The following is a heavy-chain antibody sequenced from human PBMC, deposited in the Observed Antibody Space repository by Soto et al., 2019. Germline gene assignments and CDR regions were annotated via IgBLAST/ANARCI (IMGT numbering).Heavy chain of an antibody. V-gene: IGHV1-69*13. D-gene: IGHD5-18*01. CDR2: IIPIFGTA. J-gene: IGHJ3*02. CDR3: AINFWESSYGPLDDAFDI. Sequence: PSVKVSCKASGGTFSSYAISWVRQAPGQGLEWMGGIIPIFGTANYAQKFQGRVTITADESTSTAYMELSSLRSEDTAVYYCAINFWESSYGPLDDAFDIWGQGTIVAVS. CDR1: GGTFSSYA.